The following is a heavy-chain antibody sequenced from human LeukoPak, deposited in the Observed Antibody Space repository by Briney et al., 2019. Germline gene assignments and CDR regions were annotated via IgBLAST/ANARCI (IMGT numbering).Heavy chain of an antibody. D-gene: IGHD2-21*01. V-gene: IGHV4-4*09. CDR2: IYRGGTI. CDR1: GGSISDYY. CDR3: ARHWLEATKTYSYWFDP. Sequence: SETLSLACSVTGGSISDYYWSWIRLPPGKGLEWIGYIYRGGTINYNPSLKSRVTMSLDTSKNQISLMLNSVTAADTAVYYCARHWLEATKTYSYWFDPWGQGTLVTVSS. J-gene: IGHJ5*02.